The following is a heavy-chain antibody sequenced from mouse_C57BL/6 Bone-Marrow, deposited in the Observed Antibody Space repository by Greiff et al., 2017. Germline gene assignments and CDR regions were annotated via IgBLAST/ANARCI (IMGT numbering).Heavy chain of an antibody. CDR2: IHPNSGST. V-gene: IGHV1-64*01. J-gene: IGHJ4*01. D-gene: IGHD2-3*01. CDR3: ARWLLFYDAMDY. Sequence: VQLQQPGAELVKPGASVKLSCKASGYTFTSYWMHWVKQRPGQGLEWIGMIHPNSGSTNYNEKFKSKATLTVDKSSSTAYMQLSSLTSEDSAVYYCARWLLFYDAMDYWGQGTSVTVSS. CDR1: GYTFTSYW.